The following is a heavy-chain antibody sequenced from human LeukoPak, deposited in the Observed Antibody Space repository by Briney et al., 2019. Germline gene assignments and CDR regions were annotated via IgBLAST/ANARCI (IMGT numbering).Heavy chain of an antibody. CDR2: INYSGST. J-gene: IGHJ4*02. Sequence: PSETPSLTCIVSGGSISSGGYYWSWIRQHPGKGLEWIGYINYSGSTYYNPSLKSPTIISVDTSKNQFSLKVNSVTAADTAVYYCARAFDNSGYYYYFYFDYWGQGTLVTVSS. CDR1: GGSISSGGYY. D-gene: IGHD3-22*01. V-gene: IGHV4-31*01. CDR3: ARAFDNSGYYYYFYFDY.